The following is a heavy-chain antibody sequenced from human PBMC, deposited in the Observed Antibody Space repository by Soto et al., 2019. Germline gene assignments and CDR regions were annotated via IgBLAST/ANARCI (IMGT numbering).Heavy chain of an antibody. CDR2: IYYSGYT. J-gene: IGHJ4*02. CDR3: AGYSLGSGYD. Sequence: QVQLQESGPGLVKPSETLSLTCAVSGGSISGYYWSWIRQPPGKRLEWIGYIYYSGYTNYNPSLKSRVTISVDSSQNQFSLELRSVTAADTAVYYCAGYSLGSGYDWGQGTLVTVSS. V-gene: IGHV4-59*01. CDR1: GGSISGYY. D-gene: IGHD5-12*01.